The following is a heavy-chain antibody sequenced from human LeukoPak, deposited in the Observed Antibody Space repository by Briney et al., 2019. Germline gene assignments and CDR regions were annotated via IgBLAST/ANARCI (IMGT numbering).Heavy chain of an antibody. CDR1: GGSVVNTNW. CDR3: AREGGFYRPLDY. J-gene: IGHJ4*02. CDR2: VHLDGRT. D-gene: IGHD3-3*01. V-gene: IGHV4-4*02. Sequence: SETLSLTCGVSGGSVVNTNWWTWVRQPPGKGLEWIGEVHLDGRTNYNPSLESRLTMSVDVSENQVSLKLTSVTAADTAVYYCAREGGFYRPLDYSGQGTLVTVSS.